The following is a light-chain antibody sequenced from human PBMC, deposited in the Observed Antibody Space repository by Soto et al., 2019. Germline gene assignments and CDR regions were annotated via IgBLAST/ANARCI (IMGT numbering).Light chain of an antibody. CDR3: SSYTVISTYV. CDR2: EVT. V-gene: IGLV2-14*01. Sequence: QSVLTQPASVSASPGQSITISCTGTSSDVGGYNYVSWYQQHPGKVPKLIIYEVTNRPSGVSTRFSGSKSGNTASLIISGLQAEEEADYYCSSYTVISTYVFGPGTKVTVL. CDR1: SSDVGGYNY. J-gene: IGLJ1*01.